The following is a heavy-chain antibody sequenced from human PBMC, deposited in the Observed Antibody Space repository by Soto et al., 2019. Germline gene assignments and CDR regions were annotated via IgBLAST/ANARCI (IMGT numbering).Heavy chain of an antibody. CDR1: GGSISSSSYY. D-gene: IGHD3-3*01. CDR2: IYYSRST. CDR3: ARPDYDFLRGHQIMGWFGP. Sequence: SETLSLTCTVSGGSISSSSYYWGWIRQPPGKGLEWIGSIYYSRSTYYNPSLKSRVTISVDTSKNQFSLKLSSVTAADTAVYYCARPDYDFLRGHQIMGWFGPRGQGTLVTVSS. J-gene: IGHJ5*02. V-gene: IGHV4-39*01.